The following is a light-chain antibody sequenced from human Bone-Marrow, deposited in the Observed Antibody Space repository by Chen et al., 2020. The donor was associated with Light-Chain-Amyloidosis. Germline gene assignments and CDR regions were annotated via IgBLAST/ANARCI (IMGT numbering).Light chain of an antibody. Sequence: SYVLTQPSSVSVSPGQTASITCSGDKLGDKYACWYQQKPGQSPVLVIYQDSKRPSGIPERFSGSNSGNTATLTISGTQAMDEADYYCQAWDSSTEVFGTGTKVTVL. V-gene: IGLV3-1*01. CDR1: KLGDKY. CDR2: QDS. CDR3: QAWDSSTEV. J-gene: IGLJ1*01.